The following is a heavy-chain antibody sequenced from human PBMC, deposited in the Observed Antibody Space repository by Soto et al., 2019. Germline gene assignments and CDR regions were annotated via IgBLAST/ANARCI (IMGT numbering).Heavy chain of an antibody. J-gene: IGHJ4*02. D-gene: IGHD1-7*01. CDR2: IIPVLDIE. CDR3: AGLTDTGTTAYDY. Sequence: QVQLVQSGAEVKKTGSSVKVSCKVSGGTFSSYTISWVRQTPGQGLEWMGRIIPVLDIEKYAQKFQGRVTITADKSTSTVYMELVSLRSEDTAVYYCAGLTDTGTTAYDYWGQGTLVNVSS. V-gene: IGHV1-69*02. CDR1: GGTFSSYT.